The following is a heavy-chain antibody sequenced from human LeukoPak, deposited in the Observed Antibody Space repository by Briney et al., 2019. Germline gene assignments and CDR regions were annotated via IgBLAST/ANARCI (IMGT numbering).Heavy chain of an antibody. CDR2: INHSGST. CDR3: ARVMGALSLPYYYYYMDV. V-gene: IGHV4-34*01. CDR1: GGSFSGYY. J-gene: IGHJ6*03. D-gene: IGHD2-8*01. Sequence: SETLSLTCAAYGGSFSGYYWSWIRQPPGKGLEWIGEINHSGSTNYNPSLKSRVTISVDTSKNQFSLKLSSVTAADTAVYYCARVMGALSLPYYYYYMDVWGKGTTVTVSS.